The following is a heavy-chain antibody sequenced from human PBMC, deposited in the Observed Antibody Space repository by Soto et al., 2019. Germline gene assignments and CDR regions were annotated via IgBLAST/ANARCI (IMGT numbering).Heavy chain of an antibody. CDR1: GYTFTGYY. CDR2: INPNSGGT. V-gene: IGHV1-2*02. J-gene: IGHJ6*02. CDR3: ARGKIENRAYYDFWSGYYGMDV. D-gene: IGHD3-3*01. Sequence: SLKVSCKASGYTFTGYYMHWVRQAPGQGLEWMGWINPNSGGTNYAQKFQGGVTMTRDTSISTAYMELSRLRSDDTAVYYCARGKIENRAYYDFWSGYYGMDVWGQGTTVTVSS.